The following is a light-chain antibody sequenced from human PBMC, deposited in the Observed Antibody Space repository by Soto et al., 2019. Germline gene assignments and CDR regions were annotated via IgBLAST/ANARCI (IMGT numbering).Light chain of an antibody. CDR3: SSFAGRNNVI. CDR2: EVT. CDR1: SSDVGGYNY. V-gene: IGLV2-8*01. J-gene: IGLJ2*01. Sequence: QSALTQPPSASGSPGRSVTISCTGTSSDVGGYNYVSWYQHHPGKAPKLMIYEVTKRPSGVPDRFSGSRSGNTASLTVSGLQAEDEADYYCSSFAGRNNVIFGGGTQLTVL.